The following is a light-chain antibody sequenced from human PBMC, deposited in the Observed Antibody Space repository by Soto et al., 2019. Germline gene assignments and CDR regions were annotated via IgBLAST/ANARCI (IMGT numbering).Light chain of an antibody. CDR3: QQYKKWPYT. Sequence: EMVMTQSPATLSVSPGERATLSCRASQSVSSNLAWYQHKPGQAPRLLIYGASTRATGIPARFSRSGSGAEFTLTISGLQSEDFAVYYCQQYKKWPYTFGQGTNLEIK. J-gene: IGKJ2*01. CDR1: QSVSSN. CDR2: GAS. V-gene: IGKV3-15*01.